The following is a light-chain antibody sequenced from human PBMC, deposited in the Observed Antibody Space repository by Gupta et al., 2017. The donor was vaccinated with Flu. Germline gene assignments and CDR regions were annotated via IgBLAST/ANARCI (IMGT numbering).Light chain of an antibody. CDR3: QKRSNWPPST. Sequence: ELVLTQSPATLSLPPGERATLSCRASQSVGTYLAWYQQTPGQTPRLLVYDASSRATGIPARFSGSGSGTVFTLTISSLEPEDFAVYYCQKRSNWPPSTFGQGTRLEI. V-gene: IGKV3-11*01. CDR2: DAS. J-gene: IGKJ2*01. CDR1: QSVGTY.